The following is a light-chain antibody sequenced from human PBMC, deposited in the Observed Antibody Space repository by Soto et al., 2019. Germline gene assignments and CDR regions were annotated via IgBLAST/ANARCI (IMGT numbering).Light chain of an antibody. V-gene: IGKV1-5*03. Sequence: DIQMTQSPSTLSASVVDRVIITFRASQSISTWLAWYQQKPGKAPKLLIYKASTLKSGVPSRFSGSGSGTDFSLSVSGLQPEDFATYYCQQSYSIPVWTFGHGTKVDIK. CDR1: QSISTW. CDR3: QQSYSIPVWT. J-gene: IGKJ1*01. CDR2: KAS.